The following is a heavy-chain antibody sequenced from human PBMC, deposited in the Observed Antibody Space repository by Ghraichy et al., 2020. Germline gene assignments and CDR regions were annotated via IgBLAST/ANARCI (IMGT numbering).Heavy chain of an antibody. CDR2: ISGSGGST. D-gene: IGHD1-26*01. J-gene: IGHJ6*02. V-gene: IGHV3-23*01. Sequence: GESLNISCAASGFTFSSYAMSWVRQAPGKGLEWVSAISGSGGSTYYADSVKGRFTISRDNSKNTLYLQMNSLRAEDTAVCYCVRGVHSGSYRLPAYYYYDMDVWGQGTTVTVSS. CDR3: VRGVHSGSYRLPAYYYYDMDV. CDR1: GFTFSSYA.